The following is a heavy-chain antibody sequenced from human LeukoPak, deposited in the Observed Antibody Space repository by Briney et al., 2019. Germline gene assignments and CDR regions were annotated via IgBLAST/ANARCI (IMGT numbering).Heavy chain of an antibody. Sequence: PGGSLRLSCAASGFTFSSYSMNWVRQAPGKGLEWVANIKPDGSEIYHVDSVKGRFTVSRDNAKKSLYLQMNSLRAEDTAVYYCVRTYYYENSAYKGDSWGQGTLVTVSS. J-gene: IGHJ5*01. V-gene: IGHV3-7*05. CDR3: VRTYYYENSAYKGDS. CDR1: GFTFSSYS. CDR2: IKPDGSEI. D-gene: IGHD3-22*01.